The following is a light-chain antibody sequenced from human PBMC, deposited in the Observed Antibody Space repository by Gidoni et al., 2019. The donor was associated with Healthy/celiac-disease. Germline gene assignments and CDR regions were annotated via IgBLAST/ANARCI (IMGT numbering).Light chain of an antibody. CDR2: YDD. CDR1: SSNIGNNA. J-gene: IGLJ2*01. V-gene: IGLV1-36*01. CDR3: AAWDDSLNGVV. Sequence: QSVLPQPPSVSEAPRQRVTISCSGSSSNIGNNAVNWYQQLPGKAPKLLIYYDDRLPSGVSDRCSGSKSGTSASLAISGLQSEDEADYYCAAWDDSLNGVVFGGGTKLTVL.